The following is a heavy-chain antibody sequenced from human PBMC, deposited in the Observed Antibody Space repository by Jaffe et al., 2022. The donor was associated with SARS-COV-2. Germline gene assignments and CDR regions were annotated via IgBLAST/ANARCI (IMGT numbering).Heavy chain of an antibody. Sequence: QVQLVESGGGVVQPGRSLRLSCAASGFTFSSYAMHWVRQAPGKGLEWVAVISYDGSNKYYADSVKGRFTISRDNSKNTLYLQMNSLRAEDTAVYYCARPYYDILTGYQQALDYWGQGTLVTVSS. CDR2: ISYDGSNK. V-gene: IGHV3-30-3*01. J-gene: IGHJ4*02. D-gene: IGHD3-9*01. CDR3: ARPYYDILTGYQQALDY. CDR1: GFTFSSYA.